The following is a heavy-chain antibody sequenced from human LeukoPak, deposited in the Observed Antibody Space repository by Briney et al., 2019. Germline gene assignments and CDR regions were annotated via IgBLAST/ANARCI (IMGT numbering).Heavy chain of an antibody. J-gene: IGHJ1*01. CDR2: ISSSSSTI. CDR1: GFTFSSYS. V-gene: IGHV3-48*04. Sequence: GGSLRLSCAASGFTFSSYSMNWVRQAPGKGLEWVSYISSSSSTIYYADSVKGRFTISRDNAENSLYLQMNSLRAEDTAVYYCARDMTTVISKYFQHWGQGTLVTVSS. D-gene: IGHD4-17*01. CDR3: ARDMTTVISKYFQH.